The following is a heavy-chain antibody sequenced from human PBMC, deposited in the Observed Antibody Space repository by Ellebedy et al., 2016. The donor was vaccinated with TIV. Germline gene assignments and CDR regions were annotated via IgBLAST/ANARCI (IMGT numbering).Heavy chain of an antibody. CDR1: NMGGHY. Sequence: SETLSLTXSVSNMGGHYWSWVRQPPGKGLEWIGYIYGSGTTKYNPSLRSRVTMSIDTSKKQFSLMLTSVTPADTAVYYCARGGVIHGFDYWGQGTPVTVSS. V-gene: IGHV4-59*11. CDR2: IYGSGTT. J-gene: IGHJ4*02. CDR3: ARGGVIHGFDY. D-gene: IGHD2-21*01.